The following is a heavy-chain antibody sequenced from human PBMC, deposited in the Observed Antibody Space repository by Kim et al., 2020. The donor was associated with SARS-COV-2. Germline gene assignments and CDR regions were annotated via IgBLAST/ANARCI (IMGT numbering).Heavy chain of an antibody. D-gene: IGHD3-10*01. CDR3: ARGGSRVPLVVNF. CDR1: GFTFGSYN. V-gene: IGHV3-48*02. Sequence: GGSLRLSCAASGFTFGSYNMNWVRQAPGKGLEWVSYISSSSSDIYYADSVKGRFTISRDNSKNSLDLQMNSLRDEDTAVYYCARGGSRVPLVVNFWGQGTLVTVSS. CDR2: ISSSSSDI. J-gene: IGHJ4*02.